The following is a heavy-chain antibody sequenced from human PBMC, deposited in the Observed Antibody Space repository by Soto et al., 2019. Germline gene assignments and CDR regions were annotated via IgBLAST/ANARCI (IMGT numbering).Heavy chain of an antibody. D-gene: IGHD2-15*01. CDR3: AKASDGGWPYYFDS. CDR1: GGTFSSYT. CDR2: IIPILGIA. V-gene: IGHV1-69*02. J-gene: IGHJ4*01. Sequence: ASVKVSCKASGGTFSSYTISWVRQAPGQGLEWMGRIIPILGIANYAQKFQGRVTITADKSTSTAYMELSSLRSEDTAVYFCAKASDGGWPYYFDSWGHGTLVTVSS.